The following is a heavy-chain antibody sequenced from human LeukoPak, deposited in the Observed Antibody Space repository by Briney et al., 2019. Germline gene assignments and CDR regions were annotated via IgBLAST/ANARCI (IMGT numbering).Heavy chain of an antibody. D-gene: IGHD6-6*01. J-gene: IGHJ4*02. CDR1: GYTFSSYG. Sequence: ASVKVSCKASGYTFSSYGISWVRQAPGQGLEWMGWLSPYSGNAKYAQKLQGRITMTRYTSTSTGYMELRSLTSDDTDVYYCARNEFGTSSSVHWGQGTLVSVSS. CDR2: LSPYSGNA. CDR3: ARNEFGTSSSVH. V-gene: IGHV1-18*01.